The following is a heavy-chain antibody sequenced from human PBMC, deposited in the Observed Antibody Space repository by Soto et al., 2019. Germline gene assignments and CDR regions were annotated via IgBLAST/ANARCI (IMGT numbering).Heavy chain of an antibody. Sequence: VQLVESGGGVVQPERSLRLSCAASGFTFSSYAMHWVRQAPGKGLEWVAVISYDGYNIFYADSVKGRFTISRDNSKNTLYLQMNSLRADDTAVYHCAREAEGLDYWGQGALVTVSS. V-gene: IGHV3-30-3*01. J-gene: IGHJ4*02. CDR1: GFTFSSYA. CDR3: AREAEGLDY. CDR2: ISYDGYNI.